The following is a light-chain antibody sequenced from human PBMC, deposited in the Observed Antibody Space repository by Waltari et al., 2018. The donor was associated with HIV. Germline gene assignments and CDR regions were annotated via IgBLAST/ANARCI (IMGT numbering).Light chain of an antibody. Sequence: QPVLTPPPPASGPLGQSVTIPGHGSRSNVGSKPLYLFQQVSGPAPKLLIYRDYQRRSGIPDRFSGSKSGASASLTISGLRSEDEADYYCVAWDDSLSGYVFGTGTKVSVL. J-gene: IGLJ1*01. CDR3: VAWDDSLSGYV. V-gene: IGLV1-47*01. CDR1: RSNVGSKP. CDR2: RDY.